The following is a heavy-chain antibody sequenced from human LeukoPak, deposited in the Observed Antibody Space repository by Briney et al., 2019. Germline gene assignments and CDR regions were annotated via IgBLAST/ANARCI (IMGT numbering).Heavy chain of an antibody. CDR3: ASYKGGYYSFYFDY. D-gene: IGHD3-22*01. Sequence: GGSLRLSCAASGFTFDDYAMNWVRQAPGKGLEWVSSISSSSSYIYYADSVKGRFTISRDNAKNSLYLQMNSLRAEDTAVYYCASYKGGYYSFYFDYWGQGTLVTVSS. J-gene: IGHJ4*02. CDR1: GFTFDDYA. V-gene: IGHV3-21*01. CDR2: ISSSSSYI.